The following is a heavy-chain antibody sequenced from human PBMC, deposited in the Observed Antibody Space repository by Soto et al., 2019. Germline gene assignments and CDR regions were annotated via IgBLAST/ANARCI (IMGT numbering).Heavy chain of an antibody. D-gene: IGHD1-26*01. CDR3: GRGRSGQIVVFY. Sequence: ASVKVSCKASGYTFTGHYIHWVRQAPEQGPEWMGEIGPGSGATRYAQKFQGRVTMTRDTSITTVYLELKNLSPDDTAVYYCGRGRSGQIVVFYWGQGTPVTV. J-gene: IGHJ4*02. CDR1: GYTFTGHY. V-gene: IGHV1-2*02. CDR2: IGPGSGAT.